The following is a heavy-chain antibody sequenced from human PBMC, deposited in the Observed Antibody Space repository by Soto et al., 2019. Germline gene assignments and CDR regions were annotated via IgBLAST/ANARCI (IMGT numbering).Heavy chain of an antibody. CDR3: ARPKTIGAAAGKGWFDP. CDR1: GASIRSNNR. J-gene: IGHJ5*02. CDR2: IFHSGST. V-gene: IGHV4-4*02. D-gene: IGHD6-13*01. Sequence: PSETLSLSCAVSGASIRSNNRWSWVRQPPGKGLEWIGEIFHSGSTNYSPSLKGRLIISVDPSKNQFSLKLTSVTAADTAMYYCARPKTIGAAAGKGWFDPWGQGTLVTAPQ.